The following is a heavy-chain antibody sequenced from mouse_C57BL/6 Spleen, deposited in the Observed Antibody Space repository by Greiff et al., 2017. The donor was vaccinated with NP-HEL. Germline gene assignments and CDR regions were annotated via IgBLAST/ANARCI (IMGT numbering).Heavy chain of an antibody. D-gene: IGHD1-1*01. CDR3: ARRRNYYGSSYGYFDV. CDR1: GFTFSDYG. Sequence: EVQLVESGGGLVKPGGSLKLSCAASGFTFSDYGMHWVRQAPEKGLEWVAYISSGSSTIYYADTVKGRFTISRDNAKNTLFLQLTSLRSADTAMYYCARRRNYYGSSYGYFDVWGTGTTVTVSS. V-gene: IGHV5-17*01. J-gene: IGHJ1*03. CDR2: ISSGSSTI.